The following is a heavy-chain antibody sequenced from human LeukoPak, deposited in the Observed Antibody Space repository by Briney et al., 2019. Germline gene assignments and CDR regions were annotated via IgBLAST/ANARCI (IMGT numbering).Heavy chain of an antibody. CDR3: ATDAAAVPDAFDI. CDR2: FDPEDGET. V-gene: IGHV1-24*01. CDR1: GYTLTELS. D-gene: IGHD6-13*01. Sequence: ASVKVFCKVSGYTLTELSMHWVRQAPGKGLEWMGGFDPEDGETIYAQKFQGRVTMTEDTSTDTAYMELSSLRSEDTAVYYCATDAAAVPDAFDIWGQGTMVTVSS. J-gene: IGHJ3*02.